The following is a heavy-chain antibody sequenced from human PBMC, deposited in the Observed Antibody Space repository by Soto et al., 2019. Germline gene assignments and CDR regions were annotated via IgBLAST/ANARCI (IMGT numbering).Heavy chain of an antibody. D-gene: IGHD3-10*01. CDR2: IYYSGST. Sequence: SQTLSLTCTVSGGSISSYYWSWIRQPPGKGLEWIGYIYYSGSTNYNPSLKSRVTISVDTSKNQFSLKLSSVTAADTAVYYCARESPPMVRGVLYGMGVWGQGTTVTVSS. V-gene: IGHV4-59*01. J-gene: IGHJ6*02. CDR1: GGSISSYY. CDR3: ARESPPMVRGVLYGMGV.